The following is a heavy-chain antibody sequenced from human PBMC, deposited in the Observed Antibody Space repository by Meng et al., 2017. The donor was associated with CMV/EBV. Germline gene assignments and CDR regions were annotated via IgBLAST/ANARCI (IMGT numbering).Heavy chain of an antibody. D-gene: IGHD3-3*01. V-gene: IGHV3-11*05. CDR1: GFTVSVYY. CDR3: ASGGPHY. J-gene: IGHJ4*02. CDR2: ISSSSSYT. Sequence: GQLVGSGVGLVKPGGSLRLSFAASGFTVSVYYMSWIRQAPGKGLEWVSYISSSSSYTNYADSVKGRFTISRDNAKNSLYLQMNSLRAEDTAVYYCASGGPHYWGQGTLVTVSS.